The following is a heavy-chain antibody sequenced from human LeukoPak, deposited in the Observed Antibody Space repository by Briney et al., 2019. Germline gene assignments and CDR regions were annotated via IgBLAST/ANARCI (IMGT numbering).Heavy chain of an antibody. CDR1: GYTFTSYG. D-gene: IGHD5-18*01. Sequence: ASVKVSCKASGYTFTSYGISWVRQAPGQGLEWMGWISAYNGNTNYAQKLQGRVTMTTDTSTSTAYMELRSLRSDDTAVYYCARDLMGSWIQLWSAYYFDYWGQGTLVTVSS. J-gene: IGHJ4*02. V-gene: IGHV1-18*01. CDR3: ARDLMGSWIQLWSAYYFDY. CDR2: ISAYNGNT.